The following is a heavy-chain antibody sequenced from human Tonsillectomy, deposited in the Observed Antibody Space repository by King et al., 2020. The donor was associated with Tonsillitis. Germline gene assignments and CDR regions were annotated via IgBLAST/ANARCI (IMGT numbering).Heavy chain of an antibody. V-gene: IGHV4-31*03. CDR2: IFYSGSA. CDR3: ARFMVGTTSAFDN. CDR1: GGSISSGGYY. J-gene: IGHJ3*02. Sequence: VQLQESGPGLVKPSQTLSLTCLVSGGSISSGGYYWSWVRQHPGKGLEWIGHIFYSGSAQYNSSLKSRLTISVDASKNQFSLNLSSLSVADTAMYYCARFMVGTTSAFDNW. D-gene: IGHD1-14*01.